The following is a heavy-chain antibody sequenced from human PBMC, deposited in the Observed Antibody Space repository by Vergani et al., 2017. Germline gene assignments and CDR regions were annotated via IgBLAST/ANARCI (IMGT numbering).Heavy chain of an antibody. J-gene: IGHJ4*02. D-gene: IGHD3-10*01. CDR1: GGSISSSNW. V-gene: IGHV4-4*02. CDR3: ARAKMVRGESRKYYFDY. Sequence: QVQLQESGPGLVKPSGTLSLTCAVSGGSISSSNWWSWVRQPPGKGLEWIGEIYHSGSTNYNPSLKSRVTISVDTSKNQFSLKLSSVTAADTAVYYCARAKMVRGESRKYYFDYWGQGTLVTVSS. CDR2: IYHSGST.